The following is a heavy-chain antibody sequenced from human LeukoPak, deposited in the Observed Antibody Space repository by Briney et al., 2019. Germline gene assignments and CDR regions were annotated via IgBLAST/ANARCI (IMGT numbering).Heavy chain of an antibody. CDR1: GGSISSYY. D-gene: IGHD3-22*01. CDR3: ARDRSRSSGYYYVNFYWYFDL. J-gene: IGHJ2*01. Sequence: SETLSLTCTVSGGSISSYYWSWIRQPPGKGLEWIGYIYYSGSTNYNPSLKSRVTISVDASKNQFSLKLSSVTAADTAVYYRARDRSRSSGYYYVNFYWYFDLWGRGTLVTVSS. V-gene: IGHV4-59*01. CDR2: IYYSGST.